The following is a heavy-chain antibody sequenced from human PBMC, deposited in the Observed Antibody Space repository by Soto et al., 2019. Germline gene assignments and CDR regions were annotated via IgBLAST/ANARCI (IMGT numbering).Heavy chain of an antibody. J-gene: IGHJ6*02. CDR1: GFTFSSYS. Sequence: VGSLRLSCAASGFTFSSYSMNWVRQAPGKGLEWVSSISSSSSSYIYYADSVKGRFTISRDNAKNSLYLQMNSLRAEDTAVYYCARGHCSSTSCANYYYYGMDVWGQGTTVTVSS. V-gene: IGHV3-21*01. CDR2: ISSSSSSYI. CDR3: ARGHCSSTSCANYYYYGMDV. D-gene: IGHD2-2*01.